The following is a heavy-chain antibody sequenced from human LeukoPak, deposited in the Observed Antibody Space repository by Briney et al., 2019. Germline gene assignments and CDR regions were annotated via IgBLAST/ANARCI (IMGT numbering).Heavy chain of an antibody. V-gene: IGHV3-74*01. Sequence: PGGSLRLSCAASGFTFSSYWMHWVRQAPGQGLVWVSRINSDGSSTSYADSVKGRFTISRDNAKNTLYLQMNNLRAEDTAVYYCARGGYYYDSSGYIWGQGTLVTVSS. CDR3: ARGGYYYDSSGYI. J-gene: IGHJ4*02. CDR2: INSDGSST. D-gene: IGHD3-22*01. CDR1: GFTFSSYW.